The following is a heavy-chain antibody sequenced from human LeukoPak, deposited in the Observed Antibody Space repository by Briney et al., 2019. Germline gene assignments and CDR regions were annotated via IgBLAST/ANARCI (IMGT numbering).Heavy chain of an antibody. J-gene: IGHJ4*02. CDR1: GFTVDSNY. D-gene: IGHD3-22*01. Sequence: GGSLRLSCAAPGFTVDSNYLSWVRQAPGKGLEWVSTIYTGGNTYYAASVKGRFTISRDFSKNTVFLHMNSLRAEDTAMYYCARGDGSGYYDYFDYWGQGALVTVSS. CDR3: ARGDGSGYYDYFDY. V-gene: IGHV3-53*01. CDR2: IYTGGNT.